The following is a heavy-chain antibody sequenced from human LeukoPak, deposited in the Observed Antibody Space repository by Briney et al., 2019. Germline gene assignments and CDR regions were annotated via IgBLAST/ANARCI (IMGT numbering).Heavy chain of an antibody. CDR1: GGSISSNGYY. V-gene: IGHV4-39*01. CDR2: VYDSGST. Sequence: SETLSLTCTVSGGSISSNGYYWGWIRQPPGKGLEWIGTVYDSGSTNDNPSLKSRVTISVDTSKNEFSLKLSSVTAADTAVYYCARHGPRTRTTYNGMDVWGQGTTVTVSS. D-gene: IGHD1-1*01. J-gene: IGHJ6*02. CDR3: ARHGPRTRTTYNGMDV.